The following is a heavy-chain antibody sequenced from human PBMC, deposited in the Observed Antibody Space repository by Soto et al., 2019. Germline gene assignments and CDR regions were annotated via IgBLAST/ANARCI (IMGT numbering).Heavy chain of an antibody. V-gene: IGHV3-48*03. J-gene: IGHJ5*02. CDR1: GFTFSSYE. CDR3: ARGIAVVGFDP. Sequence: PGGSLRLSCAASGFTFSSYEMNWVRQAPGKGLEWVSYISSSGSTIYYADSVKGRFTISRDNAKNSLYLQMNSLRAEDTAVYYCARGIAVVGFDPWGQGTLVTVSS. D-gene: IGHD6-19*01. CDR2: ISSSGSTI.